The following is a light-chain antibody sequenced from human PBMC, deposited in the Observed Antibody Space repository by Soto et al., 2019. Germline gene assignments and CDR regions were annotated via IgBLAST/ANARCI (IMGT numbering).Light chain of an antibody. CDR2: GAS. Sequence: EIVLTQSPDTLSLSPGERDTLSCRASQSINSNYLAWYQQKPGQGPRPLIYGASSRATGIPDRFSGSGSGTDFTLTISRLEPEDFAVYYCQQYDSSPRTFGQGTKVEIK. J-gene: IGKJ1*01. CDR3: QQYDSSPRT. CDR1: QSINSNY. V-gene: IGKV3-20*01.